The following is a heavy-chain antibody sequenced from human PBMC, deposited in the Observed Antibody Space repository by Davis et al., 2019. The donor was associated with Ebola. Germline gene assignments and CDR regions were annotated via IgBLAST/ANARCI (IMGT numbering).Heavy chain of an antibody. CDR2: INPDGTKT. D-gene: IGHD1-26*01. Sequence: GESLKISCAASRVTSTTNWIHWVRQAPGKGLVWVSRINPDGTKTGYADSVRGRFTISRDNSKNTLYLQMNSLRAEDTAVYYCASLEGTVGATEDYWGQGTLVTVSS. CDR1: RVTSTTNW. CDR3: ASLEGTVGATEDY. V-gene: IGHV3-74*01. J-gene: IGHJ4*02.